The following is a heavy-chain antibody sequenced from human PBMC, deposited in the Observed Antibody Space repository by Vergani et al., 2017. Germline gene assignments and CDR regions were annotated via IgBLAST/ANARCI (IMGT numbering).Heavy chain of an antibody. V-gene: IGHV3-30*18. D-gene: IGHD3-16*01. CDR1: GFSFSSHA. CDR3: SKHFRGWGIDY. J-gene: IGHJ4*02. Sequence: QVQLAESGGGRVQPGRSLRLSCAASGFSFSSHAIHWVRQAPGKGLEWVAFIQFDGSNQYYADSVKGRFTLSRDFSKNTLYLQMNSLRTDDTATYYCSKHFRGWGIDYGGQGTQVIVSS. CDR2: IQFDGSNQ.